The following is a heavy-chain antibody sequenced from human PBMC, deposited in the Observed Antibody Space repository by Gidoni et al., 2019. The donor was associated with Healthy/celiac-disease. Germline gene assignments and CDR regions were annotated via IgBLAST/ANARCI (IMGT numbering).Heavy chain of an antibody. Sequence: QVQLQQWGAGLLKPSETLSLTCAVYGGSFSGYYWSWIRQPPGKGLEWIGEINHSGSTNYNPSLKSRVTISVDTSKNQFSLKLSSVTAADTAVYYCARPSMYYDYVWGSYRPHNWFDPWGQGTLVTVSS. D-gene: IGHD3-16*02. V-gene: IGHV4-34*01. CDR3: ARPSMYYDYVWGSYRPHNWFDP. J-gene: IGHJ5*02. CDR2: INHSGST. CDR1: GGSFSGYY.